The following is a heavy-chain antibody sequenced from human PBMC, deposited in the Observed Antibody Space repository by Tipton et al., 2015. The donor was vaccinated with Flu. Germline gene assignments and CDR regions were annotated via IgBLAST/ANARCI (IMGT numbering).Heavy chain of an antibody. CDR1: GFSLSTSGMC. V-gene: IGHV2-70*11. CDR3: ARIRWELRHNDAFDI. CDR2: IDWDDDK. D-gene: IGHD1-26*01. Sequence: LVKPTETLTLTCTFSGFSLSTSGMCVSWIRQPPGKALEWLARIDWDDDKYYSTSLKTRLTISKDTSKNQVVLTMTNMDPVDTATYYCARIRWELRHNDAFDIWGQGTMVTVSS. J-gene: IGHJ3*02.